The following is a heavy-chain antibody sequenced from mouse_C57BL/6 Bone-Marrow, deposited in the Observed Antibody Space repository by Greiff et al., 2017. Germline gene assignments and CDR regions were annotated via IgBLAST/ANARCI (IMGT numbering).Heavy chain of an antibody. Sequence: EVKLVESGGGLVKPGGSLKLSCAASGFTFSSYTMSWVRQTPEKRLEWVATISGGGGNTYYPDSVKGRFTLSRDNAKNTLYLQMSSLRSKDTALYYCARRGFPYYAMDYWGQGTSVTVSS. V-gene: IGHV5-9*01. CDR3: ARRGFPYYAMDY. CDR1: GFTFSSYT. J-gene: IGHJ4*01. CDR2: ISGGGGNT.